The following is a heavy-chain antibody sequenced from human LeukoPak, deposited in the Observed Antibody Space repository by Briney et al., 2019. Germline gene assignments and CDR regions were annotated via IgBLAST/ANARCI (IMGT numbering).Heavy chain of an antibody. CDR1: GGSISSSNW. CDR2: IYHSGST. D-gene: IGHD4-23*01. J-gene: IGHJ4*02. CDR3: ARILRWARHLDY. V-gene: IGHV4-4*02. Sequence: PSETLSLTCAVSGGSISSSNWWGWVRQPPGKGLEWIGEIYHSGSTNYNPSLKSRVTISVDKSKNQFSLKLSSVTAADTAVYYCARILRWARHLDYWGQGTLVTVSS.